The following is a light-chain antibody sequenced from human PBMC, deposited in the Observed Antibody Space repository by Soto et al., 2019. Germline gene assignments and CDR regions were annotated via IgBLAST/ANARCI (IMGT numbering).Light chain of an antibody. CDR2: RND. CDR3: ATGDFSLSGWV. V-gene: IGLV1-47*01. Sequence: QSVLTQPPSASGTPGQRVTISCSGSSSNIGSNYVYWYQQLPTTAPKLLIYRNDQRPSGVPDRFSGSDSGTSASLAINGLRSEDEADDYCATGDFSLSGWVFGGGTKVTVL. CDR1: SSNIGSNY. J-gene: IGLJ3*02.